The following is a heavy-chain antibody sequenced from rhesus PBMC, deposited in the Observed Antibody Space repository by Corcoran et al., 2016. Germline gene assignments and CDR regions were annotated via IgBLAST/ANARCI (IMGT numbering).Heavy chain of an antibody. CDR3: TRTAADTFDY. CDR1: GFTFDDYA. Sequence: EVQLVESGGALAQPGGSLRLSCAASGFTFDDYAMSWVRQGPGKGLEWVSRISWNSGTIYYADSVKGRFTISRDNAKNSLFLQMDRLRAEDTAVYYCTRTAADTFDYWGQGVLVTVSS. CDR2: ISWNSGTI. J-gene: IGHJ4*01. D-gene: IGHD6-31*01. V-gene: IGHV3-134*01.